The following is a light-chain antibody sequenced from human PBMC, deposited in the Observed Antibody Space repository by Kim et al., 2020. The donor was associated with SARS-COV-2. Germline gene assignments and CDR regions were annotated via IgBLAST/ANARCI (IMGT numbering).Light chain of an antibody. Sequence: QSVLTQPPSASATPGQTVTISCSGNTSNIGNNLVYWLQQRRGTAPKLLIYRNIRRPREVPDRFSGSKSGTSASLAISGLRSEDEADYYCVAWDDSLSGWLFGAGTQLTVL. CDR1: TSNIGNNL. CDR2: RNI. V-gene: IGLV1-47*01. J-gene: IGLJ3*02. CDR3: VAWDDSLSGWL.